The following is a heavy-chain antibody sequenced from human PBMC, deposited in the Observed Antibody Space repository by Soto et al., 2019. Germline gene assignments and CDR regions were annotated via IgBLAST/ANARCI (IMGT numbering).Heavy chain of an antibody. CDR3: ASSRRGFGEFPSPSYYYYYGMDV. CDR2: IIPIFGTA. CDR1: GGTFSSYA. Sequence: SVKVSCKASGGTFSSYAIGWVRQAPGQGLEWMGGIIPIFGTANYAQKFQGRVTITADESTSTAYMELSSLRSEDTAVYYCASSRRGFGEFPSPSYYYYYGMDVWGQGTTVTVSS. D-gene: IGHD3-10*01. J-gene: IGHJ6*02. V-gene: IGHV1-69*13.